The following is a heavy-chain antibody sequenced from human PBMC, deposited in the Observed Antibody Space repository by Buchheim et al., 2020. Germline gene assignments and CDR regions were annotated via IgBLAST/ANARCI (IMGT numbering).Heavy chain of an antibody. V-gene: IGHV4-39*01. CDR1: GGSISNSSYY. Sequence: HLQLQESGPGLVKPSETLSLSCTVSGGSISNSSYYWGWIRQPPGKGLEWIGSIYYTGSTSYNPSLKSRVTISVDTSKKQFSLKLSSVTAADTAVYYCASWSTVTTFFDYWGQGTL. J-gene: IGHJ4*02. CDR3: ASWSTVTTFFDY. D-gene: IGHD4-17*01. CDR2: IYYTGST.